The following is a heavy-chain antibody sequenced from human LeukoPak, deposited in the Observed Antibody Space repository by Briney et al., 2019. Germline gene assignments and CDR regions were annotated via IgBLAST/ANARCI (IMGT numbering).Heavy chain of an antibody. Sequence: GGSLRLSCAGSGFTFSTKGMHWVRQAPGKGLEWAAAIWHNGNNKYYVGSVKGRFTISRDNSKNTVYLQMNSLRVEDTAVYYCARDQGGNPFYYFASGGRGTLV. CDR1: GFTFSTKG. J-gene: IGHJ4*02. V-gene: IGHV3-33*01. D-gene: IGHD3-3*01. CDR2: IWHNGNNK. CDR3: ARDQGGNPFYYFAS.